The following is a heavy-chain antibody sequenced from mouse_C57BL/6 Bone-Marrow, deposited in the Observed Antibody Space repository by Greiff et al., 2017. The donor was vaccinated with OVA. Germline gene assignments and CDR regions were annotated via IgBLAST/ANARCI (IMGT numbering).Heavy chain of an antibody. V-gene: IGHV5-4*01. CDR2: ISDGGSYT. Sequence: VQLKESGGGLVKPGGSLKLSCAASGFTFSSYAMSWVRQTPEKRLEWVATISDGGSYTYYPDNVKGRFTISRDNAKNNLYLQMSHLKSEDTAMYYCAREGTTVVATRWYFDVWGTGTTVTVSS. D-gene: IGHD1-1*01. CDR3: AREGTTVVATRWYFDV. CDR1: GFTFSSYA. J-gene: IGHJ1*03.